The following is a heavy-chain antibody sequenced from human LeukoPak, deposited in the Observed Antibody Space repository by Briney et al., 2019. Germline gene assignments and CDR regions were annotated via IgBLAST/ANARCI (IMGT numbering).Heavy chain of an antibody. V-gene: IGHV4-39*07. D-gene: IGHD5-18*01. CDR1: GSSISNYY. CDR2: IYYSGNT. J-gene: IGHJ4*02. CDR3: ARGSSYGFSMGY. Sequence: PSETLSLTCTVSGSSISNYYWGWIRQAPGKGLEWIGSIYYSGNTYYNSSLKSRVTISLDTSKNQFSLNLFSVTAADTAMYYCARGSSYGFSMGYWGQGTLVIVSS.